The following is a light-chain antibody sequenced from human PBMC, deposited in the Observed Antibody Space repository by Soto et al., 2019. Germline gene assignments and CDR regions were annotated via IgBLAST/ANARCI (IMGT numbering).Light chain of an antibody. CDR1: QSISDY. CDR2: YAS. V-gene: IGKV1-39*01. Sequence: DIQLTQSPSSLSASIGDSVTITCRASQSISDYLNWWQYKPQTAPRLLLSYASSLHTGVPSRFSGSGSGSDFPLTIRALQPEDSATYSCQQGYSIMLTSGGGTKREI. J-gene: IGKJ4*01. CDR3: QQGYSIMLT.